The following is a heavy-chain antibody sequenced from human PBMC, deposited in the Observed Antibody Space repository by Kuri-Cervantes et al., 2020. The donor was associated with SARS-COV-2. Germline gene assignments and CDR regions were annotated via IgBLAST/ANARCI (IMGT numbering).Heavy chain of an antibody. V-gene: IGHV5-10-1*01. D-gene: IGHD3-22*01. CDR2: IDPSDSYT. Sequence: GGSLRLSCKGSGYGFTSYWISWVRQMPGKGLEWMGRIDPSDSYTNYSPSFQGHVTISADKSISTAYLQWSSLKASDTAMYYCARHFRHYYDSSGYYHDDYWGQGTLVTVSS. J-gene: IGHJ4*02. CDR3: ARHFRHYYDSSGYYHDDY. CDR1: GYGFTSYW.